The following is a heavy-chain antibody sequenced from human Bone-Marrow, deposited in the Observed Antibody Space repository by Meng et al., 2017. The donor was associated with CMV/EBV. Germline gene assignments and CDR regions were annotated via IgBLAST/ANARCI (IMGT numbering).Heavy chain of an antibody. V-gene: IGHV3-48*03. CDR3: AGSYDYDDVPHAFDI. CDR2: ISSSGSTI. D-gene: IGHD4-17*01. Sequence: GESLKISCAASGFTFSSYEMNWVRQAPGKGLEWVSYISSSGSTIYYADSVKGRFTISRDNAKNSLYLQMNSLRAEDTAVYYCAGSYDYDDVPHAFDIWGQGTMVSVS. CDR1: GFTFSSYE. J-gene: IGHJ3*02.